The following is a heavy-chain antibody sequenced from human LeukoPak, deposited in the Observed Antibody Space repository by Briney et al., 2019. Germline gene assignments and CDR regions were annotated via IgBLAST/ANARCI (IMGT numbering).Heavy chain of an antibody. D-gene: IGHD2-15*01. CDR2: IHPGDSDT. J-gene: IGHJ4*02. V-gene: IGHV5-51*01. CDR1: GYSFTSYW. Sequence: GESLKISCKGSGYSFTSYWIGWVRQMPGKGLEWMGIIHPGDSDTRYSPSFQGQVTISVDKSVSTAYLQWSSLKASDTAMYYCARQLAGSPSPFDYWGQGTLVTVSS. CDR3: ARQLAGSPSPFDY.